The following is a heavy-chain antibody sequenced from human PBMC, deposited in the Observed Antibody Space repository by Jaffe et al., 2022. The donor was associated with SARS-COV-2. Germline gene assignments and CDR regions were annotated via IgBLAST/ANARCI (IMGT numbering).Heavy chain of an antibody. D-gene: IGHD6-13*01. CDR1: GDSITNSRHF. Sequence: QVRLQESGPRLVKVSETLSLTCSVSGDSITNSRHFWTWVRQSPEKGLEWIGNTQFRGTTYTSPSLERRVRISMDTSRDEFSLTLRSVTSADTAVYFCGSSAGLDGGIDIWGQGTLVSVSS. CDR2: TQFRGTT. V-gene: IGHV4-39*01. J-gene: IGHJ4*03. CDR3: GSSAGLDGGIDI.